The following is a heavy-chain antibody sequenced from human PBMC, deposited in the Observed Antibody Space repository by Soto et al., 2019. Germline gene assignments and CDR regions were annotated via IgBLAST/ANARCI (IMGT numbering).Heavy chain of an antibody. CDR1: GGSISSGGYY. D-gene: IGHD5-12*01. CDR2: IYYSGST. CDR3: ARSLRIVATIRPLTQYFDY. J-gene: IGHJ4*02. Sequence: SETLSLTCTVSGGSISSGGYYWSWIRQHPGKGLEWIGYIYYSGSTYYNPSLKSRVTISVDTSKNQFSLRLSSVTAADTAVYYCARSLRIVATIRPLTQYFDYWGQGTLVTVSS. V-gene: IGHV4-31*03.